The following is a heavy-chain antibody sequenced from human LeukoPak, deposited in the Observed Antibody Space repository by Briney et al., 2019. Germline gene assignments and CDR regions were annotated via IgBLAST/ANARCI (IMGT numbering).Heavy chain of an antibody. D-gene: IGHD5-12*01. J-gene: IGHJ4*02. Sequence: GGSLRLSCAASGFTFSSYEMNWVRQAPGQGLEWVSYISGGGTTIYYADSVKGRFTISRDNAKNSLYLQMHSLRAEDTAIYYCARSPRDSGYNYMDYWGQGTLVTVSS. V-gene: IGHV3-48*03. CDR1: GFTFSSYE. CDR2: ISGGGTTI. CDR3: ARSPRDSGYNYMDY.